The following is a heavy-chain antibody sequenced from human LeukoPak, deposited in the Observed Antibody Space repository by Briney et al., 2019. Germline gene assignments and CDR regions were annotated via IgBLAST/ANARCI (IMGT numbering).Heavy chain of an antibody. CDR3: ARDPQQYYYDSSGYFNWFDP. J-gene: IGHJ5*02. V-gene: IGHV3-7*01. D-gene: IGHD3-22*01. Sequence: PGGSLRLSCAASGFTFSSYWMSWVRQAPGKGLEWVANIKQDGSEKYYVDSVKGRFTISRDNAKNSLYLQMNSLRAEDTAVYYCARDPQQYYYDSSGYFNWFDPWGQGTLVTVSS. CDR1: GFTFSSYW. CDR2: IKQDGSEK.